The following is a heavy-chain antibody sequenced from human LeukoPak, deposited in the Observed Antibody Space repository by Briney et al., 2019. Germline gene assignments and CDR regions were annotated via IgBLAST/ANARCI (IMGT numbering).Heavy chain of an antibody. Sequence: GGSLRLSCAASGFTFSSYGIHWVRQAPGKGLEWVAVISYDGSNKYYADSVKGRFTISRDNSKNTLYLQMNSLRAEDTAVYYCAKDQAPYYDFWSGYYGLNYWGQGTLVTVSS. CDR1: GFTFSSYG. D-gene: IGHD3-3*01. CDR2: ISYDGSNK. CDR3: AKDQAPYYDFWSGYYGLNY. V-gene: IGHV3-30*18. J-gene: IGHJ4*02.